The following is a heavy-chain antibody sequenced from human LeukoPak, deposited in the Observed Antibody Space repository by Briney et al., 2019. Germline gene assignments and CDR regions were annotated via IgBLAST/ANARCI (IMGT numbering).Heavy chain of an antibody. CDR2: IIPIFGTA. J-gene: IGHJ5*02. Sequence: SVKVSCKASGGTFSSCAISWVRQAPGQGLEWMGGIIPIFGTANYAQKFQGRVTITTDESTSTAYMELSSLRSEDTAVYYCARDRCTNGVCYTGRQSWFDPWGQGTLVTVSS. V-gene: IGHV1-69*05. CDR3: ARDRCTNGVCYTGRQSWFDP. CDR1: GGTFSSCA. D-gene: IGHD2-8*01.